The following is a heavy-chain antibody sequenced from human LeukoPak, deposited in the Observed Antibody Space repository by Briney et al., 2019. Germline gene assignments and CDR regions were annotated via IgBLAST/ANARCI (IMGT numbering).Heavy chain of an antibody. D-gene: IGHD5-12*01. V-gene: IGHV1-69*04. CDR3: ARDIWAGDGYNAVDY. CDR1: GGTFSSYA. J-gene: IGHJ4*02. CDR2: IIPILGIA. Sequence: ASVKVSCKASGGTFSSYAISWVRQAPGQGLEWMGRIIPILGIANYAQKFQGRGTITADKSTSTAYMELSSLRSEDTAVYYCARDIWAGDGYNAVDYWGQGTLVTVS.